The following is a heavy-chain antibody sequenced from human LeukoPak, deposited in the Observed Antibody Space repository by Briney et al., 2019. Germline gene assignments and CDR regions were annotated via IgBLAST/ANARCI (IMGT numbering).Heavy chain of an antibody. CDR2: ISSSSSYI. CDR1: GFTFSSYS. CDR3: ASLMGDRTPGY. J-gene: IGHJ4*02. V-gene: IGHV3-21*01. Sequence: GGSLRLSCAASGFTFSSYSMNWVRQAPGKGLEWVSSISSSSSYIYYADSVKGRFTISRDNAKSSLYLQMNSLGAEDTAVYYCASLMGDRTPGYWGQGTLVTVSS. D-gene: IGHD3-16*01.